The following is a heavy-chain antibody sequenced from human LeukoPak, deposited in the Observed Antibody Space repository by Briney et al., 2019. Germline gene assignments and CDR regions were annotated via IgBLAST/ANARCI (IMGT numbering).Heavy chain of an antibody. CDR3: ARGPDRYCSSTSCYYYGMDV. D-gene: IGHD2-2*01. Sequence: ASVKVSCKASGYIFSNFFSSYGITWVRQAPGQGLEWMGWINPNSGGTNYAQKFQGWVTMTRDTSISTAYMELSRLRSDDTAVYYCARGPDRYCSSTSCYYYGMDVWGQGTTVTVSS. J-gene: IGHJ6*02. CDR2: INPNSGGT. V-gene: IGHV1-2*04. CDR1: GYIFSNFF.